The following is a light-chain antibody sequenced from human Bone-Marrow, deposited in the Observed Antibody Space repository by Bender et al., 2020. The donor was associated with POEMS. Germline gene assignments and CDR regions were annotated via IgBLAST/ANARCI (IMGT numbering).Light chain of an antibody. CDR1: GSNIGTYDL. CDR3: CSYAGTFTWL. J-gene: IGLJ3*02. Sequence: QPALTQPASVSGSPGQSITISCTGTGSNIGTYDLVSWYQHHPGKAPKLLISGVNYRPSGVSDRFSGSKSGNTASLTISGLQPDDEADYYCCSYAGTFTWLFGGGTKLTVL. CDR2: GVN. V-gene: IGLV2-23*02.